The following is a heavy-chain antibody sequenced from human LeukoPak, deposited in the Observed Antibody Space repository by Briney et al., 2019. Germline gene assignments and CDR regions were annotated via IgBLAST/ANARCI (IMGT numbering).Heavy chain of an antibody. CDR3: ARGRVAADEWTMIFDY. CDR2: IYYSGST. CDR1: GGSISSSSYY. D-gene: IGHD6-13*01. Sequence: SETLSLTCTVSGGSISSSSYYWGWIRQPPGKGLEWIGSIYYSGSTYYNPSPKSRVTISVDTSKNQFSLKLSSVTAADTAVYYCARGRVAADEWTMIFDYWGQGTLVTVSS. J-gene: IGHJ4*02. V-gene: IGHV4-39*01.